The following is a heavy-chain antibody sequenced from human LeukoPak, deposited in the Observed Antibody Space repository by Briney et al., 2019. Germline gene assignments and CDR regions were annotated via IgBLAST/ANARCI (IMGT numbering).Heavy chain of an antibody. CDR2: IYYSGST. V-gene: IGHV4-30-4*01. CDR3: ARDPAPVRGFDY. CDR1: GGSISSGDYY. Sequence: PSETLSLTCTVSGGSISSGDYYWSWIRQPPGKGLEWIGYIYYSGSTYYNPSLKSRVTISVDTSKNQFSLKLSSVTAADTAVYYCARDPAPVRGFDYWGQGTLVTVSS. J-gene: IGHJ4*02. D-gene: IGHD3-10*01.